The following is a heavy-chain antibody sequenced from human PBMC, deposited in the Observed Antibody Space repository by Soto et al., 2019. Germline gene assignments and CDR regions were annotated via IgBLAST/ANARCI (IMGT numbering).Heavy chain of an antibody. D-gene: IGHD6-6*01. CDR2: IIPIFGTA. J-gene: IGHJ3*02. Sequence: SVKVSCKASGGTFSSYAISWLRQSPGQGLEWMGGIIPIFGTANYAQKFQGRVTITADKSTSTAYMELSSLRSEDTAVYYCARAGRATKQLVLRLRGNAFDIWGQGTMVTVSS. CDR1: GGTFSSYA. V-gene: IGHV1-69*06. CDR3: ARAGRATKQLVLRLRGNAFDI.